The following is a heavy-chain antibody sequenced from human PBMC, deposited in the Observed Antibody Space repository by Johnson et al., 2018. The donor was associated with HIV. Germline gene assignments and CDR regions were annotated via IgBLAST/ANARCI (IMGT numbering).Heavy chain of an antibody. CDR2: IKQDGSEK. D-gene: IGHD2-15*01. CDR3: ANSLLLDAFNI. J-gene: IGHJ3*02. CDR1: GFTVSSNY. V-gene: IGHV3-7*03. Sequence: EVQLVESGGGVVQPGGSLRLSCAASGFTVSSNYMSWVRLAPGKGLEWVANIKQDGSEKYYVDSVKGRFTISRDNSKTTLYLQMNSLRDEDTAVYYCANSLLLDAFNIWGQGTMVTVSS.